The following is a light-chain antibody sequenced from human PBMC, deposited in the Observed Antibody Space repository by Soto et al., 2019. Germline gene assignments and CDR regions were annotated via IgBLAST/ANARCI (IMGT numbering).Light chain of an antibody. CDR1: SSDVGGYNY. V-gene: IGLV2-14*01. Sequence: QSALTQPASVSGSPGQSITISCTGTSSDVGGYNYVSWYQQHPGKAPKLMISAVSNRPSGVSNRFSGSKSGNTASLTISGLQPEDEADYYCTSYTSSSTDVFGTGTKVTVL. J-gene: IGLJ1*01. CDR2: AVS. CDR3: TSYTSSSTDV.